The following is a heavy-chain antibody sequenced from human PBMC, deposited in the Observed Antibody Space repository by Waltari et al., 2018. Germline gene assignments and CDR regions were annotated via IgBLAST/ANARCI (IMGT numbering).Heavy chain of an antibody. J-gene: IGHJ4*02. CDR1: GFTFSSFA. CDR2: ISGIDGRT. CDR3: VTGFGSSSLSDFDS. Sequence: VQLFESGGGLVHPGGSLRLSCAASGFTFSSFAMNLVRQAPGKERDWFSSISGIDGRTYYTDSLKGRFTISRDNSKNTLYLQMHGLRADDTAVYHCVTGFGSSSLSDFDSWGQGTRVTVSS. D-gene: IGHD3-10*01. V-gene: IGHV3-23*01.